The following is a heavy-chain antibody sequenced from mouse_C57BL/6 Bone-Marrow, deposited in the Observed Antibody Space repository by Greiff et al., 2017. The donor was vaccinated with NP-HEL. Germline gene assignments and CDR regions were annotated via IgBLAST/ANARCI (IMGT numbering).Heavy chain of an antibody. D-gene: IGHD1-1*01. V-gene: IGHV1-63*01. CDR2: LYPGGGYT. CDR3: ARSTTVERGYFDV. Sequence: VQLQQSGAELVRPGTSVKMSCKASGYTFTNYWIGWAKQRPGHGLEWIGDLYPGGGYTNYNEKFKGKATLTADKSSSTAYMQFSSLTSEDSAIYYCARSTTVERGYFDVWGTGTTVTVSS. J-gene: IGHJ1*03. CDR1: GYTFTNYW.